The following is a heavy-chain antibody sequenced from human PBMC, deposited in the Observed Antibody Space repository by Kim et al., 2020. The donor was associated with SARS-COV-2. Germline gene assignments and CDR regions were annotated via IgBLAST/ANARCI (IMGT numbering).Heavy chain of an antibody. J-gene: IGHJ4*02. V-gene: IGHV4-59*01. CDR3: ARAVRGTYYFDY. CDR2: IYYSGST. D-gene: IGHD3-16*01. CDR1: GGSISSYY. Sequence: SETLSLTCTVSGGSISSYYWSWIRQPPGKGLEWIGYIYYSGSTNYNPSLKSRVTISVDTSKNQFSLKLSSVTAADTAVYYCARAVRGTYYFDYWGQGTLVTVSS.